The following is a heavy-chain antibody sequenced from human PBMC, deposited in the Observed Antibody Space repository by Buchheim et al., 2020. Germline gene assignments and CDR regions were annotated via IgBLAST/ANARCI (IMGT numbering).Heavy chain of an antibody. J-gene: IGHJ4*02. CDR1: GFTFSSYA. D-gene: IGHD3-10*01. V-gene: IGHV3-23*01. CDR3: AKAVSPLKALWFRELYLDY. Sequence: EVQLLESGGGLVQPGGSLRLSCAASGFTFSSYAMSWVRQAPGKGLEWVSAISGSGGSTYYADSVKGRFTISRDNSKNTLYLQMISLRAEDTAVYYCAKAVSPLKALWFRELYLDYWGQGTL. CDR2: ISGSGGST.